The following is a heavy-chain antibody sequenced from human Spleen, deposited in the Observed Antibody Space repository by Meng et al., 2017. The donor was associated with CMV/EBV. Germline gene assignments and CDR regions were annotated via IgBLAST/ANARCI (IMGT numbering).Heavy chain of an antibody. CDR2: IHPGDSDI. J-gene: IGHJ6*02. V-gene: IGHV5-51*01. D-gene: IGHD2-2*01. Sequence: KVSCKGSGYNFTHYWIGWVRQMPGKGLEWMGIIHPGDSDIRYSPSFQGQVTISADKSINTAYLQWSSLKASDTAMYHCAKPKGVCSSTSCYSYYYYGVDVWGQGTTVTVSS. CDR3: AKPKGVCSSTSCYSYYYYGVDV. CDR1: GYNFTHYW.